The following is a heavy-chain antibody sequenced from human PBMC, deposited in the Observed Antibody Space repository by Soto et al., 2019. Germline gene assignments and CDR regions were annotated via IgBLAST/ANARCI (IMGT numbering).Heavy chain of an antibody. CDR1: GGSISSGGYY. CDR3: ARSHSRYSSSWYLFDP. V-gene: IGHV4-31*03. D-gene: IGHD6-13*01. Sequence: QVQLQESGPGLVKPSQTLSLTCTVSGGSISSGGYYWSWIRQHPGKGLEWIGYIYYSGSTYYNPSLKSRVTISVDTSKNQFSLKLSSVTAADTAVYYCARSHSRYSSSWYLFDPWGQGTLVTVSS. CDR2: IYYSGST. J-gene: IGHJ5*02.